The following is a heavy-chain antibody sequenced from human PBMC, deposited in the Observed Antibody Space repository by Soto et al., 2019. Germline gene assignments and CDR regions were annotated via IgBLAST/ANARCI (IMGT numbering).Heavy chain of an antibody. CDR1: GFTFSSYA. CDR2: ISYDGSNK. D-gene: IGHD2-21*02. CDR3: ARDSRTDALDY. Sequence: GGSLRLSCAASGFTFSSYAMHWVRQAPGKGLEWVAVISYDGSNKYYADSVKGRFTISRDNSKNTLYLQMNSLRAEDTAVYYCARDSRTDALDYWGQGTLVTVSS. J-gene: IGHJ4*02. V-gene: IGHV3-30-3*01.